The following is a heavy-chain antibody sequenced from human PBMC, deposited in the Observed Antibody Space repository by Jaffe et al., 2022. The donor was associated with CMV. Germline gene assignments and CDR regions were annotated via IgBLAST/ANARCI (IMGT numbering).Heavy chain of an antibody. CDR2: IGTAGDP. D-gene: IGHD6-13*01. CDR3: ARGGIAAAGTPADLYYMDV. Sequence: EVQLVESGGGLVQPGGSLRLSCAASGFTFSSYDMHWVRQATGKGLEWVSAIGTAGDPYYPGSVKGRFTISRENAKNSLYLQMNSLRAGDTAVYYCARGGIAAAGTPADLYYMDVWGKGTTVTVSS. J-gene: IGHJ6*03. V-gene: IGHV3-13*05. CDR1: GFTFSSYD.